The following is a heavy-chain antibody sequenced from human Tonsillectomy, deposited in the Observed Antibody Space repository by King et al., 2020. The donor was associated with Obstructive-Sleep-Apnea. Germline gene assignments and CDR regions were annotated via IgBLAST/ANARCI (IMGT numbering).Heavy chain of an antibody. Sequence: QLQESGPGLVKPSETLSLTCTVSGGSVSSGSYYWSWIRQPPGKGLGWIGYIYYSGSTNYNPSLKSRVTISVDTSKNQFSLKLSSVTAADTAVYYCARDYYDSSGYPAFDIWGQGTMVTVSS. J-gene: IGHJ3*02. D-gene: IGHD3-22*01. CDR2: IYYSGST. CDR3: ARDYYDSSGYPAFDI. V-gene: IGHV4-61*01. CDR1: GGSVSSGSYY.